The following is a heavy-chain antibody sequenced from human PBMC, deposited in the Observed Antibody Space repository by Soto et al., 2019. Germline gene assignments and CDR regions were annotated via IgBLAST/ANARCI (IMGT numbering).Heavy chain of an antibody. CDR1: GGTFSSYA. J-gene: IGHJ6*02. Sequence: ASVKVSCKASGGTFSSYAISWVRQAPGQGLEWMGGIIPIFGTANYAQKFQGRVTITADESTSTAYMELSSLRSEDTAVYYCARNIEMATSYYYYGMDVWGQGTTVTVSS. V-gene: IGHV1-69*13. CDR3: ARNIEMATSYYYYGMDV. D-gene: IGHD5-12*01. CDR2: IIPIFGTA.